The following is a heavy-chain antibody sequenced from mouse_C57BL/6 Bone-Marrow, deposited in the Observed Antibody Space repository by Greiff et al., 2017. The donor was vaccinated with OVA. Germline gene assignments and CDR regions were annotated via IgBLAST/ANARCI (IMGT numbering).Heavy chain of an antibody. CDR2: IDPETGGT. Sequence: VQLQQSGAELVRPGASVTLSCKASGYTFTDYEMHWVKQTPVHGLEWIGAIDPETGGTAYNQKFKGKAILTADKSSRTAYMELRSLTSEDSDVYYGTIGYSNYYAMDYWGQGTSVTVAA. CDR3: TIGYSNYYAMDY. CDR1: GYTFTDYE. V-gene: IGHV1-15*01. D-gene: IGHD2-5*01. J-gene: IGHJ4*01.